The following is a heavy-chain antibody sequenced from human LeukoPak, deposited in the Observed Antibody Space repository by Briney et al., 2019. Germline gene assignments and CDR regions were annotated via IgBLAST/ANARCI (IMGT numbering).Heavy chain of an antibody. V-gene: IGHV3-23*01. J-gene: IGHJ4*02. CDR2: ISGSGGST. Sequence: GGSLRLSCAASGFTFSSYAMSWVRQAPGKGLEWVSAISGSGGSTYYADSVKGRFTISRDNSKNTLYLQMNSLRAEDTAVYYCAKELIAAAGTEEEFDYWGQGTLVTVSS. CDR1: GFTFSSYA. CDR3: AKELIAAAGTEEEFDY. D-gene: IGHD6-13*01.